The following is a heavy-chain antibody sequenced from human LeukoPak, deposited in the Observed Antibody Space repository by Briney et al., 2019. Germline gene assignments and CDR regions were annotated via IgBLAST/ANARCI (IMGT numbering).Heavy chain of an antibody. V-gene: IGHV1-18*01. CDR3: ARPTGDFPYYYYSMDV. D-gene: IGHD7-27*01. CDR1: GSAFTSYG. CDR2: IIAYNANT. Sequence: AAVQVSSKASGSAFTSYGIRWGRQAPGQGVGGMGWIIAYNANTNYAQKLQGRVTMTTDTSTSTAYMELRSLRSDDTAVYYCARPTGDFPYYYYSMDVWGKGTTVTVSS. J-gene: IGHJ6*03.